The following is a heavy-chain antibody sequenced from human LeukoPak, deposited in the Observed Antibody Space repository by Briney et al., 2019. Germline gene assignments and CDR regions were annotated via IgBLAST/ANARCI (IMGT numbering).Heavy chain of an antibody. CDR1: GFTFSSYS. Sequence: PGGSLRLSCAASGFTFSSYSMNWVRQAPGKGLEWVSSISSSSSYIYYADSVKGRFTISRDNAKNSLYLQMNSLRAEDTAVYYCAKELGSAPWFDPWGQGTLVTVSS. CDR2: ISSSSSYI. J-gene: IGHJ5*02. CDR3: AKELGSAPWFDP. V-gene: IGHV3-21*04. D-gene: IGHD3-10*01.